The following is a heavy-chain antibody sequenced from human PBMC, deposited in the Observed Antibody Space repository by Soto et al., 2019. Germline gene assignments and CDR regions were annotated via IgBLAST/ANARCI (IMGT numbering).Heavy chain of an antibody. D-gene: IGHD6-13*01. CDR3: AREGPGAAAGNVGTYYYNGMDV. CDR1: GYTFTNYY. CDR2: INPSGATT. V-gene: IGHV1-46*01. J-gene: IGHJ6*02. Sequence: QVQLVQSGAEVRKPGASVKVSCKASGYTFTNYYMHWVRQAPGQGLEWMGIINPSGATTTYAQKFQGRVTLTRDTSASTVYRELSSLRSEDTDVYYCAREGPGAAAGNVGTYYYNGMDVWGQGTTVTVSS.